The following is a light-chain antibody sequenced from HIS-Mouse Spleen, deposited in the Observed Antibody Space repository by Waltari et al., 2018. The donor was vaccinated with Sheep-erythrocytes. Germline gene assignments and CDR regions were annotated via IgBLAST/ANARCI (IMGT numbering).Light chain of an antibody. CDR3: QQSYSTPQFT. Sequence: DIQMTQSPSSLSASVGDRVPITCRASQSISSYLNWYQQKPGKPPKLLIYAASSLQSGVPSRFSGSGSGTDFTLTISSLQPEDFATYYCQQSYSTPQFTFGPGTKVDIK. CDR1: QSISSY. CDR2: AAS. V-gene: IGKV1-39*01. J-gene: IGKJ3*01.